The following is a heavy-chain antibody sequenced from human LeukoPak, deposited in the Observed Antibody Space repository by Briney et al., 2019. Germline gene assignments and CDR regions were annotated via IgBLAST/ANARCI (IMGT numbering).Heavy chain of an antibody. J-gene: IGHJ5*02. D-gene: IGHD2-15*01. Sequence: PSETLSLTCTVSGGSISSSSSYWAWIRQPPGKGPEWIGSIYYSGLTYDPSLKSRVTMSVDTSKNQFSLKLSSVTAADTAVYYCARDTPCSGGSCYLVPWFDPWGQGTLVTVSS. CDR1: GGSISSSSSY. CDR2: IYYSGLT. CDR3: ARDTPCSGGSCYLVPWFDP. V-gene: IGHV4-39*07.